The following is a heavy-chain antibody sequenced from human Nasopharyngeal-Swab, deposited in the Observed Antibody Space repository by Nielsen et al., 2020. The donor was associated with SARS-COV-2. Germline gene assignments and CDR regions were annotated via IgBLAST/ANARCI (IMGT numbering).Heavy chain of an antibody. CDR3: AKDLLPLDLSEYSGSHLSYGMDV. J-gene: IGHJ6*02. Sequence: WIRQPPGKGLECVAFISYDGSNKYYADSVKGRFTISRDNSKNTLYLQMNSLRAEDTAVYYCAKDLLPLDLSEYSGSHLSYGMDVWGQGTTVTVSS. CDR2: ISYDGSNK. V-gene: IGHV3-30*18. D-gene: IGHD1-26*01.